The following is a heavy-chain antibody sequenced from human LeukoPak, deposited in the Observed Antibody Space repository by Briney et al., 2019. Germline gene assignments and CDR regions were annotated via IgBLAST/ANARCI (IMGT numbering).Heavy chain of an antibody. CDR2: ITSSSSYI. V-gene: IGHV3-21*01. Sequence: PGGSLRLSCAASGFTLSSYTMNWVRQAPGKGLEWVSSITSSSSYIYYADSVKGRFTISRDNAKKSLYLQMNSLRAEDTAVYYCARDGIYGPVTTLDYWGQGTLVTVSS. CDR1: GFTLSSYT. CDR3: ARDGIYGPVTTLDY. J-gene: IGHJ4*02. D-gene: IGHD4-17*01.